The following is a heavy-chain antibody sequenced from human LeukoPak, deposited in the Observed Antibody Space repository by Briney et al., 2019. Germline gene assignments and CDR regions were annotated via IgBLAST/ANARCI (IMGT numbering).Heavy chain of an antibody. D-gene: IGHD3-3*01. Sequence: PGGSLRLSCAASGFTFSSYSMNWVRQAPGKGLEWVSYISSSSSTIYYADSVKGRFTISRDNAKNSLYLQMNSLRAEDTAVYYCVRVGYSDFWSGYYWDYWGQGTLATVSS. CDR2: ISSSSSTI. V-gene: IGHV3-48*01. CDR1: GFTFSSYS. J-gene: IGHJ4*02. CDR3: VRVGYSDFWSGYYWDY.